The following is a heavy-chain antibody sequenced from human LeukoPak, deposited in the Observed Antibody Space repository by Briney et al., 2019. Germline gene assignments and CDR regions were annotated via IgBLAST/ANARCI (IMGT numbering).Heavy chain of an antibody. CDR3: AREGGTFGGYSYGLDY. J-gene: IGHJ4*02. Sequence: GASVKVSCKASGYTFTSYGLCWVRQAPGQGLEWMGWISAYNGNTNYAQKLQGRVTMTPDTSTSTAYMELRSLRSDDTAVYYCAREGGTFGGYSYGLDYWGQGTLVTVSS. CDR2: ISAYNGNT. CDR1: GYTFTSYG. V-gene: IGHV1-18*01. D-gene: IGHD5-18*01.